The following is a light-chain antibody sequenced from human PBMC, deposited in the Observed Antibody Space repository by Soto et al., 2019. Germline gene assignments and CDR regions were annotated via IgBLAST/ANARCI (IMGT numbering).Light chain of an antibody. CDR1: SSNFGAGFD. CDR2: AIT. Sequence: QSALTQPPAVSLTPGQRGTISCTGSSSNFGAGFDVHWYQQLPGTAPKLLIYAITNRPSGVPDRFSGSKSGTSASLAITGLQAEDEAVYYCQSYDRSLSGYVFGPGTKVTVL. CDR3: QSYDRSLSGYV. V-gene: IGLV1-40*01. J-gene: IGLJ1*01.